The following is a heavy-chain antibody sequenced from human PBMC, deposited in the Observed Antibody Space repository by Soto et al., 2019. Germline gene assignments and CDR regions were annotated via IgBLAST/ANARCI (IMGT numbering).Heavy chain of an antibody. D-gene: IGHD3-22*01. CDR1: GGSFSSSTYY. Sequence: QLQLQESGPGLVKPSETLSLTCTVSGGSFSSSTYYWGWIRQPPGKGLEWIGSMYSGGNTYYNPCLKSRVTVPVDTSKNNFSLKLTSVTAADTAMYYCARQPYDSTGYYYGAWGQGTLVTVSS. V-gene: IGHV4-39*01. CDR2: MYSGGNT. J-gene: IGHJ5*02. CDR3: ARQPYDSTGYYYGA.